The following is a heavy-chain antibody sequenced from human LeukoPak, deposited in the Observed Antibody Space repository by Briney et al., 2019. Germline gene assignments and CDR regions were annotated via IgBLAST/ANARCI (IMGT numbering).Heavy chain of an antibody. CDR3: AKFRDRALAVDY. V-gene: IGHV3-23*01. D-gene: IGHD3-3*02. CDR1: GFTFSSYA. J-gene: IGHJ4*02. CDR2: ISGSGGST. Sequence: PGGSLRLSCAASGFTFSSYAMSWVRQAPGKGLEWVSAISGSGGSTYYADSVKGRFTIPRDNSKNTLYLQMNSLRAEDTAVYYCAKFRDRALAVDYWGQGTLVTVSS.